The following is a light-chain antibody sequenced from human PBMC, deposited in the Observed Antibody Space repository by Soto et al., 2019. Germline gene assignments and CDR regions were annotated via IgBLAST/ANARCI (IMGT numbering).Light chain of an antibody. V-gene: IGKV1-5*03. CDR1: QTISSW. Sequence: DIQMTQSPSTLSASVGDRVTITCRASQTISSWLAWYQQKPGKAPRLLIYKASSLESGVPSRFSGSGSGTEFPITISSLQPDDFATYSCQQYNSYSPYTFGQGTKLEI. CDR3: QQYNSYSPYT. J-gene: IGKJ2*01. CDR2: KAS.